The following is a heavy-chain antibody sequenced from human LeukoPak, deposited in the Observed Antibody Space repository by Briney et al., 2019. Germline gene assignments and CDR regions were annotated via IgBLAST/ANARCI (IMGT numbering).Heavy chain of an antibody. Sequence: PSQTLSLTCTVSGGSIRTGGYYWSWLRQPAGKGLEWIGRIYASGTTTYNPSLKRRLSMSVASSKNQFSLKLDSVTAADTSVYYCARESRVKTTGPDYWSQGTLVTVSS. CDR2: IYASGTT. CDR3: ARESRVKTTGPDY. D-gene: IGHD4-11*01. CDR1: GGSIRTGGYY. J-gene: IGHJ4*02. V-gene: IGHV4-61*02.